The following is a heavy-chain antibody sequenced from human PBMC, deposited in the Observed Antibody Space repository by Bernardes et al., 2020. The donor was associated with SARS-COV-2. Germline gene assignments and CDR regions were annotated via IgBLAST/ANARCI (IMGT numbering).Heavy chain of an antibody. J-gene: IGHJ6*02. CDR2: ISAHVDIT. Sequence: SVKVSSKASCYTFSTYGISWVRQAPGQGLEWMGWISAHVDITNYAQKFQGRVTLTTDTSTSTAYMNLRSLTSDDTAVYYCARVDYYDSSGYRHYYGMDVWGQGTTVTVSS. CDR3: ARVDYYDSSGYRHYYGMDV. D-gene: IGHD3-22*01. CDR1: CYTFSTYG. V-gene: IGHV1-18*01.